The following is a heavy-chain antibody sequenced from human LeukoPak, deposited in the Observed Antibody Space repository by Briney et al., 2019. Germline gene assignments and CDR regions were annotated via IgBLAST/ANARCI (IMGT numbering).Heavy chain of an antibody. CDR2: IYPGDSDT. Sequence: ASVKVSCKASGYTFTSYDINWVRQATGQGLEWMGIIYPGDSDTRYSPSFQGQVTISADKSISTAYLQWSSLKASDTAMYYCARLFEDHIVVAIGAFDIWGQGTMVTVSS. J-gene: IGHJ3*02. CDR3: ARLFEDHIVVAIGAFDI. CDR1: GYTFTSYD. V-gene: IGHV5-51*01. D-gene: IGHD2-21*01.